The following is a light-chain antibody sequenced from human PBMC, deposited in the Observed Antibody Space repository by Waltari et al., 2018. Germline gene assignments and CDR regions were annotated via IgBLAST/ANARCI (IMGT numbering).Light chain of an antibody. J-gene: IGLJ2*01. CDR1: SSDVGGYDY. CDR2: DVS. V-gene: IGLV2-14*01. Sequence: QSALTQPASVSGSPGQSLTISCTGTSSDVGGYDYVSWYQQQPGKDPKLMIYDVSNRPSGFSNRFPGSKSGNTASLTISGLQSEDEGDYYCNSYRSGSTLVVFGGGTKLTVL. CDR3: NSYRSGSTLVV.